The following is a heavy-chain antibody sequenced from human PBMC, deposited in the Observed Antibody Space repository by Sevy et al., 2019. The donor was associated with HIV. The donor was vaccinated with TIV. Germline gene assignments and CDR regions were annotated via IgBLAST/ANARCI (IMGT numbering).Heavy chain of an antibody. CDR1: GYTVIDYY. V-gene: IGHV1-2*06. CDR3: AREWGFAMANAFDI. Sequence: ASVKVSCKASGYTVIDYYLIWVRQAPGQGLEWMGRFNPNSGDTNYAQKFQGRVTMTRDASINSAYMELSRLTSDDTAVYYCAREWGFAMANAFDIWGQWTMVTVSS. D-gene: IGHD2-2*01. CDR2: FNPNSGDT. J-gene: IGHJ3*02.